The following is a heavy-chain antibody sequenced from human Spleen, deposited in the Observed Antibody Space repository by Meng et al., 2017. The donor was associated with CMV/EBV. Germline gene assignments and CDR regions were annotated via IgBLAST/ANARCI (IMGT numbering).Heavy chain of an antibody. D-gene: IGHD2-2*01. V-gene: IGHV3-48*03. CDR2: ISSSGSTI. CDR3: ARSRGGSTSCPQCWFDP. J-gene: IGHJ5*02. CDR1: GFTFSSYE. Sequence: GGSLRLSCAASGFTFSSYEMNWVRQAPGKGLEWVSYISSSGSTIYYADSVKGRFTISRDDAKNSLFLQMDSLRAEDTAVYYCARSRGGSTSCPQCWFDPWGQGALVTVSS.